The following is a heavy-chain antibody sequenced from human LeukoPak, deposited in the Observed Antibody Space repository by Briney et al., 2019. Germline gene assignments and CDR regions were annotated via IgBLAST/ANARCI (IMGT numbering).Heavy chain of an antibody. Sequence: ASVNVSCKASGYTFTGYYMRWVRQAPGQGLEWMGWINPNSGGTNYAQKFQGRVTMTRDTSISTAYMELSRLRSDDTAVYYCARNFYFDSSGYYHYWGQGTLVRVSS. V-gene: IGHV1-2*02. CDR1: GYTFTGYY. J-gene: IGHJ4*02. CDR3: ARNFYFDSSGYYHY. CDR2: INPNSGGT. D-gene: IGHD3-22*01.